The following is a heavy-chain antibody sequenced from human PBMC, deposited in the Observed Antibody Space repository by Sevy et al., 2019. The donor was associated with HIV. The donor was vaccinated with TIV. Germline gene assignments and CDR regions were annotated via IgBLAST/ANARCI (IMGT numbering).Heavy chain of an antibody. D-gene: IGHD3-10*01. CDR3: ARDKRLWFGESYDAFDI. CDR2: IKQDGSEK. Sequence: GGSLRLSCAASGFTFSSYWMSWVRQAPGKGLEWVANIKQDGSEKYYVDSVKGRFTISRDNAKKSLYLQMNSLRAEDTAVYYCARDKRLWFGESYDAFDIWGQGTMVTVSS. V-gene: IGHV3-7*01. CDR1: GFTFSSYW. J-gene: IGHJ3*02.